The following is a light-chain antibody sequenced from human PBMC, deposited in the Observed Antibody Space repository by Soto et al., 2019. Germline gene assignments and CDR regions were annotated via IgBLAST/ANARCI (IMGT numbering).Light chain of an antibody. J-gene: IGLJ2*01. Sequence: QSVLTQPPSESGAPGQRVTISCTGSSSNIGAGYDVHWYQQLPGTAPKLLIYGNINRPSGVPDRFSGSKSGTSASLAITGLQAEDEADYYCQSYDSSLSVVFGGGTKLTVL. CDR3: QSYDSSLSVV. V-gene: IGLV1-40*01. CDR2: GNI. CDR1: SSNIGAGYD.